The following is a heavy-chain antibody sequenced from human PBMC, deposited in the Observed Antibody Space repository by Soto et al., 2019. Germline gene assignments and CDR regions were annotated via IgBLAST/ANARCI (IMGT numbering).Heavy chain of an antibody. J-gene: IGHJ5*02. V-gene: IGHV4-38-2*01. CDR3: ARLLGEPYCGGDCHDNWFDP. CDR2: IYHSGST. CDR1: GYSISSGYY. Sequence: PSETLSLTCAVSGYSISSGYYWGWIRQPPGKGLEWIGSIYHSGSTYYNPSLKSRVTISVDTSKNQFSLKLSSVTAADTAVYYCARLLGEPYCGGDCHDNWFDPWGQGTLVTVSS. D-gene: IGHD2-21*02.